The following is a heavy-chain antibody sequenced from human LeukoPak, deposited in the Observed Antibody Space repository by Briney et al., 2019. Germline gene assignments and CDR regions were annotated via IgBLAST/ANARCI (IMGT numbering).Heavy chain of an antibody. J-gene: IGHJ3*02. Sequence: PGGPLRLSCAASRFTFSNYWMHCVRDGPGKAVVWVSRISGDGRITRNADSVKGRFFISRDNAKNTLYLQMNSLRAEDTAVYYCARGGSPPEALGDTFDMWGQETMVTVSS. D-gene: IGHD1-26*01. CDR3: ARGGSPPEALGDTFDM. V-gene: IGHV3-74*01. CDR2: ISGDGRIT. CDR1: RFTFSNYW.